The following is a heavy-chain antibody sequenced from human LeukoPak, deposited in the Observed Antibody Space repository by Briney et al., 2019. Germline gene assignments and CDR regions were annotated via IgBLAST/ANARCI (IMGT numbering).Heavy chain of an antibody. CDR3: GSGIAPEDSVAVDY. CDR1: GITFSTHW. J-gene: IGHJ4*02. V-gene: IGHV3-74*03. D-gene: IGHD6-13*01. CDR2: INPDGSAT. Sequence: PGGSLRLSRAASGITFSTHWMYWVRQAPGKGLVWVSRINPDGSATMYADSLKGRFTISRDNAKNTLYLQLNSLRAEDTSIYYCGSGIAPEDSVAVDYWGQGTLVTVSS.